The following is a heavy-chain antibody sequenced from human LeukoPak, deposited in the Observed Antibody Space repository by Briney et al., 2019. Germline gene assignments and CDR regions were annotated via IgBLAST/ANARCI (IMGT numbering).Heavy chain of an antibody. D-gene: IGHD1-26*01. J-gene: IGHJ3*02. V-gene: IGHV4-59*01. CDR2: IYYSGST. Sequence: PSETLSLTCTVSGGSISSYYWSWIRQPPGKGLEWIGYIYYSGSTNYNPSLTSRVTISVDTSKNQFSLKLSSVTAADTAVYYCAREQSYRAFDIWGQGTMVTVSS. CDR3: AREQSYRAFDI. CDR1: GGSISSYY.